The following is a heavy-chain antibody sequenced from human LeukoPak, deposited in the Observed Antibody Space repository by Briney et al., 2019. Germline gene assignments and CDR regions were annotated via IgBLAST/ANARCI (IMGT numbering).Heavy chain of an antibody. D-gene: IGHD3-22*01. CDR3: ARVWRGPYYYDSSGHLDY. CDR1: GFTLSSYA. V-gene: IGHV3-23*01. J-gene: IGHJ4*02. Sequence: GGSLRLSCAASGFTLSSYAMSWVRQAPGKGLEWVSAISDTGNTYHADSVKGRFTISRDNSKNTLYLQMNSLRAEDTAVYYCARVWRGPYYYDSSGHLDYWGQGTLVTVSS. CDR2: ISDTGNT.